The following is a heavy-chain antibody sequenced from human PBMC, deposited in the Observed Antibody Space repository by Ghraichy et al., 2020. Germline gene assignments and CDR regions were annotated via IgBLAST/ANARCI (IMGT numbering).Heavy chain of an antibody. V-gene: IGHV4-61*01. J-gene: IGHJ6*02. CDR1: GGSVSSGSYY. CDR3: ARDRGYDFWSGYYVYYYYGMDV. D-gene: IGHD3-3*01. Sequence: SQTLSLTCTVSGGSVSSGSYYWSWIRQPPGKGLEWIGYIYYSGSTNYNPSLKSRVTISVDTSKNQFSLKLSSVIAADTAVYYWARDRGYDFWSGYYVYYYYGMDVWGQGTPVTVSS. CDR2: IYYSGST.